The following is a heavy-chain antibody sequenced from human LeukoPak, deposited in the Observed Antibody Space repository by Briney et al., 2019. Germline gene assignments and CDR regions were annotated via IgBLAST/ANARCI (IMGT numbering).Heavy chain of an antibody. CDR2: INHSGST. V-gene: IGHV4-34*01. Sequence: SETLVLTCAVSGGSFSDYYWNWIRQPPGKGLEWIGEINHSGSTNYNPSLKSRVTISVDTSKNQFSLKLSSVTAADTGAYYCARGARWHAGSGSFFNYYDYYMDVWGKGTTVTVSS. CDR1: GGSFSDYY. J-gene: IGHJ6*03. CDR3: ARGARWHAGSGSFFNYYDYYMDV. D-gene: IGHD3-10*01.